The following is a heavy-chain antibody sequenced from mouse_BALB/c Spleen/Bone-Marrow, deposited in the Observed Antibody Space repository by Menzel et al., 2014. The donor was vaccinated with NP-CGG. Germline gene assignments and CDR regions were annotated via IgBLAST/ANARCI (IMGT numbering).Heavy chain of an antibody. D-gene: IGHD4-1*01. CDR3: TRDMGGILFDS. CDR1: GFTFIDYY. J-gene: IGHJ2*01. CDR2: IRNKAYGYTT. Sequence: EVQGVESGGGLVQPGGSLRLSCVTSGFTFIDYYMNWVRQPPGKALEWVGFIRNKAYGYTTEYSASVKGRFTISRDNSQSIHYLQMNTLRAEDSATYYCTRDMGGILFDSWGQGTTLTVSS. V-gene: IGHV7-3*02.